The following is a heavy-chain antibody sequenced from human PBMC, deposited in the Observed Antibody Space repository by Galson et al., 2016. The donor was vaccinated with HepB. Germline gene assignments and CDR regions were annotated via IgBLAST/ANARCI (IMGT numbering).Heavy chain of an antibody. CDR1: GVTINDNY. Sequence: SLRLSCAVSGVTINDNYVAWVRQPPGKGLEWVSVVYTDATTSYANSIKGRFTISRDLPKNTVYLQMNNLRVDDTAVYYCASGPLSLGFWGQGTLVTVSS. J-gene: IGHJ4*02. V-gene: IGHV3-53*01. D-gene: IGHD2/OR15-2a*01. CDR2: VYTDATT. CDR3: ASGPLSLGF.